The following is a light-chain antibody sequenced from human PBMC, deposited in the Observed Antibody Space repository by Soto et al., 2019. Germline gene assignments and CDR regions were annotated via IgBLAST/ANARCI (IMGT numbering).Light chain of an antibody. CDR3: QQYNSYPRT. V-gene: IGKV1-5*03. CDR2: KSS. CDR1: QSISSW. Sequence: DIQMTQSPSTLSASVGDRVTITCRARQSISSWLACYQQKPGKAPKLLIYKSSSLESGVPSRLSGSGSGTEFTLTISSLQPDDFATYYCQQYNSYPRTFGQGTKVEIK. J-gene: IGKJ1*01.